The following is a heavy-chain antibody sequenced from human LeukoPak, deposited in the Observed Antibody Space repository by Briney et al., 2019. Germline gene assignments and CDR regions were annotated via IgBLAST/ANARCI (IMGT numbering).Heavy chain of an antibody. Sequence: GGSLRLSCAASEFTLSSYSMNWVRQAPGKGLEWVSSISGSSSYIYYADSVKGRFTISRDNAKNSLYLQMNSLRAEDTAVYYCARMTTVTIRNIYYYYGMDVWGQGTTVTVSS. CDR3: ARMTTVTIRNIYYYYGMDV. J-gene: IGHJ6*02. CDR2: ISGSSSYI. CDR1: EFTLSSYS. V-gene: IGHV3-21*01. D-gene: IGHD4-17*01.